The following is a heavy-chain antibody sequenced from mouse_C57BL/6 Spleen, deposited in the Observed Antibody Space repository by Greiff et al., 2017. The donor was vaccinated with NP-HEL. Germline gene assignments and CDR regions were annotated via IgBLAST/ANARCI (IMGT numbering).Heavy chain of an antibody. J-gene: IGHJ4*01. CDR1: GFTFSDYG. D-gene: IGHD4-1*01. V-gene: IGHV5-17*01. Sequence: EVHLVESGGGLVKPGGSLKLSCAASGFTFSDYGMHWVRQAPEKGLEWVAYISSGSSTIYYADTVKGRFTISRDNAKNTLFLQMTSLRSEDTAMYYCARGLGRYAMDYWGQGTSVTVSS. CDR2: ISSGSSTI. CDR3: ARGLGRYAMDY.